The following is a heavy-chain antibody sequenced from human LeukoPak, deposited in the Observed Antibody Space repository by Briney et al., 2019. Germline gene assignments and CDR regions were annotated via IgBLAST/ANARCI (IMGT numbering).Heavy chain of an antibody. Sequence: GRSLRLSCAASGFTFSRYGMHWVRQAPGKGLEWVAVIWYDGSNKYYADSVKGRFTISRDNSENTLYLQMSSLRAEDTAVYYCANEWAAAGTRRISFDYWGQGTLVTVSS. CDR1: GFTFSRYG. D-gene: IGHD6-13*01. CDR3: ANEWAAAGTRRISFDY. V-gene: IGHV3-33*06. CDR2: IWYDGSNK. J-gene: IGHJ4*02.